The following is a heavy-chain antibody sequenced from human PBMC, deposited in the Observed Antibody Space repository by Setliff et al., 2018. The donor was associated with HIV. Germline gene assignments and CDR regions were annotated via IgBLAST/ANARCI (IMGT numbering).Heavy chain of an antibody. D-gene: IGHD6-6*01. CDR3: ARDWPSSTAAGDC. Sequence: GGSLRLSCAASGFSFGSYWMSWVRQAPGKGLEWVANVKQDGSDKYYVDSVEGRFTISRDNAKNSLYLEMNSLTVEDTALYYCARDWPSSTAAGDCWGQGTLVTVSS. CDR2: VKQDGSDK. CDR1: GFSFGSYW. J-gene: IGHJ4*02. V-gene: IGHV3-7*01.